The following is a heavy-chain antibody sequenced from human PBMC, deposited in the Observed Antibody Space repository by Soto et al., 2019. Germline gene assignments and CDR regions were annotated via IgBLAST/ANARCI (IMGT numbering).Heavy chain of an antibody. V-gene: IGHV4-30-2*01. D-gene: IGHD2-15*01. Sequence: QLQLQESGSGLVKPSQTLSLTCAVSGGSISSGGYSWSWIRQPPGKGLEWIGYIYHSGSSYYNPSPKRRVTISVDRSKNQFSRKLSSVTAADTAVYYCAGGGSADPFGYWGQGTLVTVSS. J-gene: IGHJ4*02. CDR3: AGGGSADPFGY. CDR2: IYHSGSS. CDR1: GGSISSGGYS.